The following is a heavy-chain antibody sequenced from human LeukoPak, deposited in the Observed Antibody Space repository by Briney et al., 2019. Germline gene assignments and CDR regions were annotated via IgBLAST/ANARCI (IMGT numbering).Heavy chain of an antibody. V-gene: IGHV3-30*02. CDR3: AKNEYRNPIPRMDV. Sequence: GGSLRLSCVASGFTFSNYGMHWVRQAPGKGLEWVAFTRYDGSNKYYADSVKGRFTISRDHSKNTLYLQMNSLRAEDTAVYYCAKNEYRNPIPRMDVWGKGTTVTVSS. D-gene: IGHD4-11*01. J-gene: IGHJ6*03. CDR2: TRYDGSNK. CDR1: GFTFSNYG.